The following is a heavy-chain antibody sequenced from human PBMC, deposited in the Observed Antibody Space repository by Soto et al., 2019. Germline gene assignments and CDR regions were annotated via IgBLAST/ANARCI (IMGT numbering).Heavy chain of an antibody. CDR2: ISAYNGNT. CDR1: GYTFTSYG. D-gene: IGHD4-17*01. CDR3: ARLNADGDSESRHYYYYYGMDV. V-gene: IGHV1-18*01. Sequence: ASVKVSCKASGYTFTSYGISWVRQAPGQGLEWMGWISAYNGNTNYAQKLQGRVTMTTDTSTSTAYMELRSLRSDDTAVYYCARLNADGDSESRHYYYYYGMDVWGQGTTVTVSS. J-gene: IGHJ6*02.